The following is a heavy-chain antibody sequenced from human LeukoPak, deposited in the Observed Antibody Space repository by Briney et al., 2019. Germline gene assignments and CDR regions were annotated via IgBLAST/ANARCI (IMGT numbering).Heavy chain of an antibody. Sequence: ASVKVSCKASGYTFTGYYMHWVRQAPGQGLEWMGWINPNSGGTNYAQKFQGRVTMTRDTSISTAYMELSRLRSDDTAVYYCAKEFHFWSGPQAFGDYWGQGTLVTVSS. CDR2: INPNSGGT. V-gene: IGHV1-2*02. J-gene: IGHJ4*02. CDR3: AKEFHFWSGPQAFGDY. D-gene: IGHD3-3*02. CDR1: GYTFTGYY.